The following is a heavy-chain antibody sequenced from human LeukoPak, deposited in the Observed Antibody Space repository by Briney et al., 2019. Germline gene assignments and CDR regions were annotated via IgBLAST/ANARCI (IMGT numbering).Heavy chain of an antibody. V-gene: IGHV3-23*01. CDR3: AKDTQYSGYDSRTNFDY. Sequence: GSLRLSCAVSGFTFSSYAMSWVRQAPGKGLEGVSAIIGSGGSTYYADSVKGRLTISRDNSKNTLYMKMNSLRAEDTAVYYCAKDTQYSGYDSRTNFDYWGQGTLVTVSS. J-gene: IGHJ4*02. CDR1: GFTFSSYA. D-gene: IGHD5-12*01. CDR2: IIGSGGST.